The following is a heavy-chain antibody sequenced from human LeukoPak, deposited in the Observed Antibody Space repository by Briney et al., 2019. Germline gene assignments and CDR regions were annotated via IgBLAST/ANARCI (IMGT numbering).Heavy chain of an antibody. V-gene: IGHV4-59*07. Sequence: AATLSLPCTLSGGSMSSYYGRWIRHPPGGGLEWLGYIYYSGSTHYKPSLRGRVPIPVDTSKNQVSLKLNSVTAADTPVYYCAEEGRYYYDSSGYPRYSYYYGMDVWGQGTPVTVSS. CDR1: GGSMSSYY. D-gene: IGHD3-22*01. CDR3: AEEGRYYYDSSGYPRYSYYYGMDV. J-gene: IGHJ6*02. CDR2: IYYSGST.